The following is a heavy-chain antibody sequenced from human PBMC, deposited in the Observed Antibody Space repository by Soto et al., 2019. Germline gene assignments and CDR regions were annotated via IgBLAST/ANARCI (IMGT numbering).Heavy chain of an antibody. Sequence: LTLTCTVSGASMGRYYWSWIRQSPGKGLEWIGYISDSETTNYSPSLRSRVTISLETSKSQFSLKLSSVTAADTAVYYCARVDYYGAGTYLFDYWGPGTLVTVSS. D-gene: IGHD3-10*01. J-gene: IGHJ4*02. CDR3: ARVDYYGAGTYLFDY. CDR2: ISDSETT. V-gene: IGHV4-59*01. CDR1: GASMGRYY.